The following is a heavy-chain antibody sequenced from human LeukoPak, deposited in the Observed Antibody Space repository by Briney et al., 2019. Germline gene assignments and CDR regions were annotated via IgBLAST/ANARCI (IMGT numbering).Heavy chain of an antibody. CDR1: GYTFTCYY. CDR2: INPNSGGT. CDR3: ARGLCSGGSCYVGYNWFDP. V-gene: IGHV1-2*04. D-gene: IGHD2-15*01. Sequence: ASVKVSCKASGYTFTCYYMHWVRQAPGQGLEWMGWINPNSGGTNYAQKFQGWVTMTRDTSISTAYMELSRLRSDDTAVYYCARGLCSGGSCYVGYNWFDPWGQGTLVTVSS. J-gene: IGHJ5*02.